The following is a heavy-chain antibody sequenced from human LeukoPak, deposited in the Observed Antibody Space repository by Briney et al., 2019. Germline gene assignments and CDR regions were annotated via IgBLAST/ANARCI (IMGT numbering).Heavy chain of an antibody. D-gene: IGHD3-22*01. Sequence: GGSLRLSCAASGFTFSSYAMSWVRQAPGKGLEWVSAISGSGGSTYYADSVKGRFTISRDNSKNTLYLQMNSLRAEDTAVYYCARDRPNYYGSDGHYYRRDGDYWGRGTLVSVSS. J-gene: IGHJ4*02. CDR3: ARDRPNYYGSDGHYYRRDGDY. V-gene: IGHV3-23*01. CDR1: GFTFSSYA. CDR2: ISGSGGST.